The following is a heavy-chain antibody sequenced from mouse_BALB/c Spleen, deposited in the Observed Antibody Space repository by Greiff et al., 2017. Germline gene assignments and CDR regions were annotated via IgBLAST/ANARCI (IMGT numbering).Heavy chain of an antibody. CDR1: GYTFTSYY. V-gene: IGHV1S81*02. D-gene: IGHD2-1*01. J-gene: IGHJ2*01. Sequence: QVQLQQPGAELVKPGASVKLSCKASGYTFTSYYMYWVKQRPGQGLEWIGGINPSNGGTNFNEKFKSKATLTVDKSSSTAYMQLSSLTSEDSAVYYCTRSGYGNGFDYWGQGTTLTVSS. CDR2: INPSNGGT. CDR3: TRSGYGNGFDY.